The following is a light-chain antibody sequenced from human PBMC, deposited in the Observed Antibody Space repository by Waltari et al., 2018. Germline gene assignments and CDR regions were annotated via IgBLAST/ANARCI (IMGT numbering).Light chain of an antibody. CDR1: SSDVAGYNS. J-gene: IGLJ1*01. Sequence: QSALTQPASVSGSPGQSITISCTGTSSDVAGYNSVSWYQHHPGKAPKLMIYDVSHRPSAVSIRFACSNSGTTASPTLSVLQPEAEADSYCSSYTCTSTLVFGTGTKPTVL. CDR3: SSYTCTSTLV. CDR2: DVS. V-gene: IGLV2-14*03.